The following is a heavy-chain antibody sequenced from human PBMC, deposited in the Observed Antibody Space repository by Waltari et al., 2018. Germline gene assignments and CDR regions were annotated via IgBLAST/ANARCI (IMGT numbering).Heavy chain of an antibody. V-gene: IGHV3-30-3*01. J-gene: IGHJ4*02. D-gene: IGHD5-12*01. Sequence: QVQLVESGGGVVQPGRSLRLSCAASGFTFSSYAMHWVRQAPGKGLEWVAVISYDGSNKYYADSVKGRFTISRDNSKNTLYLQMNSLRAEDTAVYYCARNSGYDVGDYWGQGTLVTVSS. CDR3: ARNSGYDVGDY. CDR2: ISYDGSNK. CDR1: GFTFSSYA.